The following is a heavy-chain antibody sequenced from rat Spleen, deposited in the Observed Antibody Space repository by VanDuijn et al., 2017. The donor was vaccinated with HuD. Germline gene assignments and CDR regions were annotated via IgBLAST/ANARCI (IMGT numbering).Heavy chain of an antibody. CDR1: GFTFSDYA. J-gene: IGHJ2*01. Sequence: EVQLVESGGGLVQPGNSLKLSCAASGFTFSDYAMAWVRQSPKKGLEWVATIIYDGSSTYYRDSVKGRFTISRDNAKSTLYLQMDSLRSEDTAMYFCARNYPGIRYWGQGVMVTVSS. CDR3: ARNYPGIRY. V-gene: IGHV5-17*01. CDR2: IIYDGSST. D-gene: IGHD1-4*01.